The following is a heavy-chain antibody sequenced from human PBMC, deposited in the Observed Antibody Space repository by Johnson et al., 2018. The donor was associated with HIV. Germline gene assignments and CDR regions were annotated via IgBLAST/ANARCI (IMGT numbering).Heavy chain of an antibody. CDR3: ARDLSRGGIAARLGAFDI. D-gene: IGHD6-6*01. J-gene: IGHJ3*02. CDR1: GFTFSSYA. CDR2: ISYDGSNK. Sequence: QVQLVESGGGVVQPGRSLRLSCAASGFTFSSYAMHWVRQAPGKGLEWVAVISYDGSNKYYADSVKGRFTISRDNSKNTLYLQMTSLRAEDTAVYYCARDLSRGGIAARLGAFDIWGQGTMVTVSS. V-gene: IGHV3-30-3*01.